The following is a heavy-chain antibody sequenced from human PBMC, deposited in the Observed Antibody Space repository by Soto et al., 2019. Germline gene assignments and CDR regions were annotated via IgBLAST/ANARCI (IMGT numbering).Heavy chain of an antibody. CDR1: GFTVSSNY. Sequence: PGGSLRLSCAASGFTVSSNYMSWVRQAPGKGLEWVSVIYSGGSTYYADSVKGRFTISRDNSKNTLYLQMNSLRAEDTAVYYCARLEPPKYGDYWFDYRGQGTSVTVSS. CDR3: ARLEPPKYGDYWFDY. V-gene: IGHV3-66*01. J-gene: IGHJ4*02. CDR2: IYSGGST. D-gene: IGHD4-17*01.